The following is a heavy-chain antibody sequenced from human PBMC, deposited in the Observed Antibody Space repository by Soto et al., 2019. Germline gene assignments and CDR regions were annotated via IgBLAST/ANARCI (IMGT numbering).Heavy chain of an antibody. J-gene: IGHJ4*02. CDR3: ANMNRLLSVVTAPNY. Sequence: GGSLRLSCAASGFTFSSYGMHWVRQAPGKGLEWVAVISYDGSNKYYADSVKGRFTISRDNSKNTLYLQMNSLRAEDTAVYYCANMNRLLSVVTAPNYWGQGTLVTVSS. CDR1: GFTFSSYG. D-gene: IGHD2-21*02. V-gene: IGHV3-30*18. CDR2: ISYDGSNK.